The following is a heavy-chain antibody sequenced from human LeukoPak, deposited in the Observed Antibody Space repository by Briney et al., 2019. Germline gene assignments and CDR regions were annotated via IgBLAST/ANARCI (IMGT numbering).Heavy chain of an antibody. V-gene: IGHV3-23*01. Sequence: GGSLRLSCEASGFTFNYHAMSWVRQAPGKGLEWVSTISGSRSSTYYSDAVKGRFTISRDNSKNTMYLQMNSLRVEDTAVYYSAKDLAAIRRLWSGGWGLNAFDVWGQGTLVTLFS. J-gene: IGHJ3*01. CDR3: AKDLAAIRRLWSGGWGLNAFDV. CDR1: GFTFNYHA. CDR2: ISGSRSST. D-gene: IGHD3-3*01.